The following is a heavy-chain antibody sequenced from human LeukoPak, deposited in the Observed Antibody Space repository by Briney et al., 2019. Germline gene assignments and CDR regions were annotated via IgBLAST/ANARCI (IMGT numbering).Heavy chain of an antibody. CDR1: GYRFTSYW. V-gene: IGHV5-51*01. Sequence: GESLKISCKGSGYRFTSYWIGWVRQMPGKGLEWMGIIYPGDSDTRYGPSFQGQVTISADKSISTAYLQWSSLKASDTAMYYCARPDYYDSSGYQDYWGQGTLVTVSS. D-gene: IGHD3-22*01. CDR2: IYPGDSDT. J-gene: IGHJ4*02. CDR3: ARPDYYDSSGYQDY.